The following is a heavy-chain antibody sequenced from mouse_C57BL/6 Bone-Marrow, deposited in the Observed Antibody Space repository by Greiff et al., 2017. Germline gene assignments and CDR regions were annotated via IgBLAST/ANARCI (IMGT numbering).Heavy chain of an antibody. Sequence: QVQLQQPGAELVKPGASVKMSCKASGYTFTSYWITWVKQRPGQGLEWIGDIYPGSGSTNYNEKFKSKATLTVDTSSSTAYMQLSSLTSEDSAVYYCASPSHYYGSSYGFAYWGQGTLVTVSA. V-gene: IGHV1-55*01. CDR3: ASPSHYYGSSYGFAY. CDR1: GYTFTSYW. CDR2: IYPGSGST. J-gene: IGHJ3*01. D-gene: IGHD1-1*01.